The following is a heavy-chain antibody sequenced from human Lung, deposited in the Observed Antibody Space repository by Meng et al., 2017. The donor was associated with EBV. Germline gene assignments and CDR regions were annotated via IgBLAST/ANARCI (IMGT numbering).Heavy chain of an antibody. D-gene: IGHD6-19*01. Sequence: QVRRLQFGSELKKPGASVKVSCKASGYTFTRYPMNWVRQAPGQGLEWMGWISTNTGNPTYAQGFTGRFVFSVDTSVSTAYLQISSLKAEDTAVYYCGTLRYTSGFYGPAYWGQGALVTVSS. CDR2: ISTNTGNP. CDR1: GYTFTRYP. V-gene: IGHV7-4-1*02. J-gene: IGHJ4*02. CDR3: GTLRYTSGFYGPAY.